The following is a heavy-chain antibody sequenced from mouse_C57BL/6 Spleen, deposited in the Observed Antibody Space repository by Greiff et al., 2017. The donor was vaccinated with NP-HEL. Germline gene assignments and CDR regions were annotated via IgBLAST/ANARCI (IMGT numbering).Heavy chain of an antibody. V-gene: IGHV1-69*01. Sequence: LQPGAELVMPGASVKLSCKASGYTFTSYWMHWVKQRPGQGLEWIGEIDPSDSYTNYNQKFKGKSTLTVDKSSSTAYMQLSSLTSEDSAVYYCARSDSKGYFDVWGTGTTVTVSS. CDR2: IDPSDSYT. CDR1: GYTFTSYW. D-gene: IGHD2-5*01. CDR3: ARSDSKGYFDV. J-gene: IGHJ1*03.